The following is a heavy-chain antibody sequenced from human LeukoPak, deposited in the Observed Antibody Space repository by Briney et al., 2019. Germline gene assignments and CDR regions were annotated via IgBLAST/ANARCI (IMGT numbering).Heavy chain of an antibody. V-gene: IGHV3-73*01. CDR1: GFTFSGSS. CDR3: TTSYSGNSWYDWFGP. J-gene: IGHJ5*02. Sequence: QSGGSLRLSCAASGFTFSGSSIHWVRQASGKGLEWVGLIRTKANSYATAYAASVTGRFTISRDDSKDTSYLQMNSLKTEDTALYFCTTSYSGNSWYDWFGPWGQGTLVTVSS. D-gene: IGHD6-13*01. CDR2: IRTKANSYAT.